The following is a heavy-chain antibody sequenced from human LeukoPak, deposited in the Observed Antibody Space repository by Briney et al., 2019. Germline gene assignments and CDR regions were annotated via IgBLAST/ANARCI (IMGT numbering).Heavy chain of an antibody. CDR1: GGSFSGYY. J-gene: IGHJ4*02. V-gene: IGHV4-34*01. CDR3: ASAGRYCSGGSCYGVDY. D-gene: IGHD2-15*01. CDR2: INHSGST. Sequence: PSETLSFTCAVYGGSFSGYYWSWIRQPPGKGLEWIGEINHSGSTNYNPSLKSRVTISVDTSKNQFSLKLSSVTAADTAVYYCASAGRYCSGGSCYGVDYWGQGTLVTVSS.